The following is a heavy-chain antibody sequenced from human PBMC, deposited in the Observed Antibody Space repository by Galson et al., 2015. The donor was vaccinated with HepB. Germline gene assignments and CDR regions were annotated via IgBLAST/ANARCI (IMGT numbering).Heavy chain of an antibody. CDR2: ISAYNGNT. V-gene: IGHV1-18*01. D-gene: IGHD3-22*01. Sequence: SVKVSCKASGYTFTSYGISWVRQAPGQGLEWMGWISAYNGNTNYAQKLQGRVTMTTDTSTSTAYMELRSLRSDDTAVYYCARDFSGRYDSQWDSDYWGQGTLVTVSS. CDR3: ARDFSGRYDSQWDSDY. CDR1: GYTFTSYG. J-gene: IGHJ4*02.